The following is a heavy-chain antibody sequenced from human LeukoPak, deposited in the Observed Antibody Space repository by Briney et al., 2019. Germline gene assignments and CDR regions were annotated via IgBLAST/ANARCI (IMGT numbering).Heavy chain of an antibody. D-gene: IGHD6-6*01. Sequence: SVKVSCKASGDTFANYAISWVRQAPGQGLEWMGRIIPILGIANCTQKLQGRVTMTTDTSTSTAYMELRSLRSDDTAVYYCARGVAARPNPNNDYCGQGTLVTVSS. V-gene: IGHV1-69*04. J-gene: IGHJ4*02. CDR3: ARGVAARPNPNNDY. CDR2: IIPILGIA. CDR1: GDTFANYA.